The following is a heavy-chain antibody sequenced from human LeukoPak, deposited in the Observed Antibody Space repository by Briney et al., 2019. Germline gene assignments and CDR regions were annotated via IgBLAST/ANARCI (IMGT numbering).Heavy chain of an antibody. D-gene: IGHD6-13*01. Sequence: SVKVSCKASGGTFSSYAISWVRQAPGQGLEWMGGIIPIFGTANYAQKFQGRVTITTDESTSTAYMELSSLRSEDTAVYYCATDPHSSSWYYYWGQGTLVTVSS. J-gene: IGHJ4*02. CDR1: GGTFSSYA. CDR2: IIPIFGTA. V-gene: IGHV1-69*05. CDR3: ATDPHSSSWYYY.